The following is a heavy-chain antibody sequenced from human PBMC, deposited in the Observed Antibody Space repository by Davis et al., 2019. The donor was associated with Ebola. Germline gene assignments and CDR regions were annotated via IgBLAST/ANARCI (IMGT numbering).Heavy chain of an antibody. V-gene: IGHV1-2*04. CDR2: INPNSGGT. CDR1: GYTFTGYY. D-gene: IGHD7-27*01. CDR3: ARELGITYYYYGMDV. J-gene: IGHJ6*02. Sequence: ASVKVSCKASGYTFTGYYMHWVRQAPGQGLEWMGWINPNSGGTNYAQKFQGWVTMTRDTSISTAYMELSRLRSDDTAVYYCARELGITYYYYGMDVWGQGTTVTVSS.